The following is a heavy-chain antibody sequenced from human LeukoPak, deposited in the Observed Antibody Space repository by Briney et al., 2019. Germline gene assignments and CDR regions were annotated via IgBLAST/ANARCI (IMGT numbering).Heavy chain of an antibody. Sequence: SETLSLTCSVSGGSLSSSSYYWGWIRQPPGRGLEWIGNIYETGSTNYNPSLKSRVTISVDTSKNQFSLKLRSVTAADTAVYYCARLYGNYQNYFDYWGQGTLVTVSS. CDR1: GGSLSSSSYY. D-gene: IGHD1-7*01. J-gene: IGHJ4*02. V-gene: IGHV4-39*07. CDR3: ARLYGNYQNYFDY. CDR2: IYETGST.